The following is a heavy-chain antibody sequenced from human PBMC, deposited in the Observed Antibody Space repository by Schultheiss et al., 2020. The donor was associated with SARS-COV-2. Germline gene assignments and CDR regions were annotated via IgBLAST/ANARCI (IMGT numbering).Heavy chain of an antibody. CDR2: IYYSGST. Sequence: SETLSLTCAVYGGSFSGYYWSWIRQPPGKGLEWIGDIYYSGSTNYNPSLKSRVTISVDTSKNQFSLKLSSVTAADTAVYYCARGVRSHYDILTGFYRKFGGMDVWGQGTTVTVSS. V-gene: IGHV4-59*08. CDR3: ARGVRSHYDILTGFYRKFGGMDV. CDR1: GGSFSGYY. D-gene: IGHD3-9*01. J-gene: IGHJ6*02.